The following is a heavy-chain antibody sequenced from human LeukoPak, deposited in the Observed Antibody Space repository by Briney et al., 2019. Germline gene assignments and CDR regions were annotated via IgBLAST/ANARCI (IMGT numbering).Heavy chain of an antibody. CDR2: IIPIFGTA. Sequence: GSSVKVSCKASGGTFSSYAISWVRQAPGQGLEWMGGIIPIFGTANYAQKFQGRVTITADESTSTAYMELSSLRSEDTAVYYCAIQPPQGTGTTSSYYYYYMDVWGKGTTVTVSS. D-gene: IGHD1-14*01. CDR3: AIQPPQGTGTTSSYYYYYMDV. V-gene: IGHV1-69*01. J-gene: IGHJ6*03. CDR1: GGTFSSYA.